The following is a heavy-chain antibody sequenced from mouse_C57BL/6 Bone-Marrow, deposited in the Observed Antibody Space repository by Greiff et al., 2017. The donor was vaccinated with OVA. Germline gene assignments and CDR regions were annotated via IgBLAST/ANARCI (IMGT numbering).Heavy chain of an antibody. J-gene: IGHJ3*01. Sequence: VKLQQPGAELVRPGTSVKLSCKASGYTFTSYWMHWVKQRPGQGLEWIGVIDPSDSYTNYNQKFKGKATLTVDTSSSTAYMQLSSLTSEDSAVYYCARSSYYDYDGLVAYWGQGTLVTVSA. CDR3: ARSSYYDYDGLVAY. CDR2: IDPSDSYT. D-gene: IGHD2-4*01. V-gene: IGHV1-59*01. CDR1: GYTFTSYW.